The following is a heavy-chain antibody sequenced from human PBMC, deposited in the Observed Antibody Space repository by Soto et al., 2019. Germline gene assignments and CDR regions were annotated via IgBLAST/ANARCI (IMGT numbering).Heavy chain of an antibody. CDR1: GGSISSGGYS. V-gene: IGHV4-30-2*01. CDR3: ARAPARYYYDSSGYYYGDYFDE. Sequence: SETLSLTCAVSGGSISSGGYSWSWIRQPPGKGLEWIGYIYHSGSTYYNPSLKSRVTISVDRSKNQFSLKLSSVTAADTAVYYCARAPARYYYDSSGYYYGDYFDEWGQGTLVTVSS. CDR2: IYHSGST. J-gene: IGHJ4*02. D-gene: IGHD3-22*01.